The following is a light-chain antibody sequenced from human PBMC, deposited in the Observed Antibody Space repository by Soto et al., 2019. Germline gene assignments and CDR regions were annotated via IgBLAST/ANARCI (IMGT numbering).Light chain of an antibody. CDR3: QQSYSTPYT. Sequence: DIQMTQSPSSLSASVGDRVTITCRASQSISSYLNWYQQKPGKATKLLIYAASSLQSGVPSRFSGSGSGTDVTLTISSLQPEDFATYYCQQSYSTPYTFGQGTKLEIK. J-gene: IGKJ2*01. CDR1: QSISSY. V-gene: IGKV1-39*01. CDR2: AAS.